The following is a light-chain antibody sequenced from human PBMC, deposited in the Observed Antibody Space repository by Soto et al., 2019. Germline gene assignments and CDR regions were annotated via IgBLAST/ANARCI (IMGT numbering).Light chain of an antibody. V-gene: IGKV3-15*01. CDR1: QSVNSD. Sequence: DIVMTQSPATLSLSPGDRATLSCRASQSVNSDLAWYQQKPGQAPRLLIFGASTRATGIAARFSGSGSGTEFTLTISSLQSEDFAVYYCQQYHNWPPQYTFGQGTKLQIK. CDR3: QQYHNWPPQYT. J-gene: IGKJ2*01. CDR2: GAS.